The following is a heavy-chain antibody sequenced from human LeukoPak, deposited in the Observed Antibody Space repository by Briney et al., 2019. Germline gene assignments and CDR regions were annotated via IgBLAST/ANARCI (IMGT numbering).Heavy chain of an antibody. D-gene: IGHD2-21*02. J-gene: IGHJ4*02. V-gene: IGHV1-24*01. CDR1: GYTFTSYD. Sequence: ASVKVSCKASGYTFTSYDINWVRQAPGKGLEWMGGFDPEDGETIYAQKFQGRVTMTEDTSTDTAYMELSSLRSEDTAVYYCATGRACGGDCYKYYFDYWGQGTLVTVSS. CDR3: ATGRACGGDCYKYYFDY. CDR2: FDPEDGET.